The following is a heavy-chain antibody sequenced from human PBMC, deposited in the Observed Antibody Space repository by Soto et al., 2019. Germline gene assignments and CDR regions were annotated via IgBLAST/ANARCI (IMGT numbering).Heavy chain of an antibody. CDR1: GYSFTSYW. CDR3: ARQKVSGMCYYYYYGMDA. Sequence: AGESLKISCKGSGYSFTSYWIGWVRQMPGKGLEWMGIIYPGDSDTRYSPSFQGQVTISADKSISTAYLQWSSLKASDTAMYYCARQKVSGMCYYYYYGMDAWCQGNTVTV. CDR2: IYPGDSDT. J-gene: IGHJ6*02. V-gene: IGHV5-51*01.